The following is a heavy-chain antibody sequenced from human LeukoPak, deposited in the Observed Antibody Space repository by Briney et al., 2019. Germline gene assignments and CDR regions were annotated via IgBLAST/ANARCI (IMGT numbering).Heavy chain of an antibody. CDR1: GFTFSSYG. V-gene: IGHV3-23*01. Sequence: GGSLRLSCAASGFTFSSYGMNWVRQAPGKGLEWVSAISGSGGSTYYADSVKGRFTISRDNSKNTLYLQMNSLRAEDTAVYYCAKEKLSSSGYYPLDYWGQGTLVTVSS. J-gene: IGHJ4*02. CDR3: AKEKLSSSGYYPLDY. D-gene: IGHD3-22*01. CDR2: ISGSGGST.